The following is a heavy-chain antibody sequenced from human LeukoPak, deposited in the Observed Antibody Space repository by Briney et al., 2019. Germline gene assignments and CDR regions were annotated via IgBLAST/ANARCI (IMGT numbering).Heavy chain of an antibody. V-gene: IGHV3-21*01. J-gene: IGHJ5*02. D-gene: IGHD5-18*01. CDR2: ISSSSSYI. CDR3: ARDHRLLPWFDP. Sequence: GGSLRLTCAASGFTFSSYSMNWVRQAPGKGLEWVSSISSSSSYIYYADSVKGRFTISRDNAKNSLYLQMHSLRAEDTAVYYCARDHRLLPWFDPWGQGTLVTVSS. CDR1: GFTFSSYS.